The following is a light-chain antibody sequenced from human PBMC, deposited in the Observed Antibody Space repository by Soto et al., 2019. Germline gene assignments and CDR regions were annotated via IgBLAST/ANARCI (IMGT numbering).Light chain of an antibody. CDR1: QSISSW. CDR3: EDYSSSSGLT. J-gene: IGKJ4*01. CDR2: QAS. Sequence: DIQMTQSPSTLSASVGDRVTITCRASQSISSWLAWYQQKPGKAPKLLIFQASSLKSGVPSRFSGSGSATEYTLTISSLQPDDFATYYCEDYSSSSGLTCGGGPKVEIK. V-gene: IGKV1-5*03.